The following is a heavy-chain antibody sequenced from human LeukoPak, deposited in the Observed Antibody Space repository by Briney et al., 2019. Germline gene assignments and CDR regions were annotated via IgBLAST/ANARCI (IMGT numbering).Heavy chain of an antibody. J-gene: IGHJ4*02. CDR1: GGSFSGYY. CDR3: ARLNYYDSGGYYQSDY. Sequence: SETLSLTCAVYGGSFSGYYWSWIRQPPGKGLEWIGEINHSGSTNYNPSLKSRVTISVDTSKNQLSLKLSSVTAADTAVYYCARLNYYDSGGYYQSDYWGQGTLVTVSS. CDR2: INHSGST. D-gene: IGHD3-22*01. V-gene: IGHV4-34*01.